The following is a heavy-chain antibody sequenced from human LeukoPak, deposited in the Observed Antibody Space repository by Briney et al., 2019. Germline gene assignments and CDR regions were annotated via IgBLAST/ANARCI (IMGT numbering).Heavy chain of an antibody. CDR1: GYSFIAYY. CDR3: ARDGYRNELDY. D-gene: IGHD5-24*01. V-gene: IGHV1-2*02. Sequence: GASVKVSCKTSGYSFIAYYIHWVRQAPGQGLEWMGWINPKTGDTRYAQKLRGRVTMTRDTSVSTVYVDLSGLRSDDTAVYFCARDGYRNELDYWGRGTLVTVSS. J-gene: IGHJ4*02. CDR2: INPKTGDT.